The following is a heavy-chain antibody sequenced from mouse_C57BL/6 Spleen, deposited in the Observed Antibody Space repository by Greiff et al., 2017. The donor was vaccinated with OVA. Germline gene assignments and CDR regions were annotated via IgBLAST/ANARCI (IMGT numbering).Heavy chain of an antibody. CDR2: INYDGSST. CDR3: ARASYYYGSSPPYYAMDY. Sequence: EVQLVESEGGLVQPGSSMKLSCTASGFTFSDYYMAWVRQVPEKGLEWVANINYDGSSTYYLDSLKSRFIISRDNAKNILYLQMSSLKSEDTATYYCARASYYYGSSPPYYAMDYWGQGTSVTVSS. D-gene: IGHD1-1*01. V-gene: IGHV5-16*01. CDR1: GFTFSDYY. J-gene: IGHJ4*01.